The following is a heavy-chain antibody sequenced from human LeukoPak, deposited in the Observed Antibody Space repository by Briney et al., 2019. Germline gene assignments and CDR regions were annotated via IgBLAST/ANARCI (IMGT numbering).Heavy chain of an antibody. J-gene: IGHJ3*02. V-gene: IGHV3-23*01. CDR3: ANTAIWQGSAFDI. D-gene: IGHD2-21*01. CDR2: IGSDGGGI. CDR1: GFNFNNYA. Sequence: GGSLRLSCAASGFNFNNYAMTWVRQAPGKGLEWVSVIGSDGGGIQYADSVKGRFTISRDNSKNTLYLQMNSLRAEDTAVYYCANTAIWQGSAFDIWGQGTMVTVSS.